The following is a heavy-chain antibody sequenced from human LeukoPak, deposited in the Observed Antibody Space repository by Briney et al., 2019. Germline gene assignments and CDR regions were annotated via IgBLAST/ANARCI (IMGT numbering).Heavy chain of an antibody. J-gene: IGHJ5*02. D-gene: IGHD5-12*01. V-gene: IGHV4-59*01. CDR1: GVSFSGYY. Sequence: PSETLSLPCAVYGVSFSGYYWRWIRQPPQKGLEGIGYNYYSGSAKYNPSLKSRVTISVDTSKNQCSLKLSSVTAADTAAYYCARVSGYSQNWFDPWGQGTLVTVSS. CDR3: ARVSGYSQNWFDP. CDR2: NYYSGSA.